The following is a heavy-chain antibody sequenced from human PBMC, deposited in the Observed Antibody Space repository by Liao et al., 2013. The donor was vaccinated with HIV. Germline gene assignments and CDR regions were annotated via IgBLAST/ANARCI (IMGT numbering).Heavy chain of an antibody. J-gene: IGHJ4*02. CDR3: ATSSHMGGVTRPFDH. D-gene: IGHD1-14*01. CDR2: ISTSGGT. CDR1: GGSISSYY. Sequence: QVQLQESGPGVVKPSHILSLTCTVSGGSISSYYWNWIRQPAGKGLEWIGRISTSGGTHYNPSLRSRVTLSVDTSRNQLSLNLNSVTAADTAVYYCATSSHMGGVTRPFDHWGRVPVVTVSS. V-gene: IGHV4-4*07.